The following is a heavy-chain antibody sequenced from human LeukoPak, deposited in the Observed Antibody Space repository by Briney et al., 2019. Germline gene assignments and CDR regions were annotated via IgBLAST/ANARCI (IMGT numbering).Heavy chain of an antibody. CDR3: ARGIEGGSGYYSKLPGGY. V-gene: IGHV1-2*04. CDR1: GYTFTGYY. D-gene: IGHD3-16*01. Sequence: ASVKVSCKASGYTFTGYYIHWVRQAPGQGLEWMGWITPRNGGTNYAQKFQGWVTMTRDTSISTAYLQLNRLRSDDTAVYYCARGIEGGSGYYSKLPGGYWGQGTLVTVSS. CDR2: ITPRNGGT. J-gene: IGHJ4*02.